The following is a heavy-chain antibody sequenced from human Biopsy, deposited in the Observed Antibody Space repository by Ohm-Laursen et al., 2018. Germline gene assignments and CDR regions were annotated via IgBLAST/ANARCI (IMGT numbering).Heavy chain of an antibody. V-gene: IGHV3-30*18. CDR1: VFSFTSNG. CDR3: AKDLRNNNWGVEN. D-gene: IGHD7-27*01. Sequence: SLRLSRASSVFSFTSNGMHWGRQRPRTGLERVAVISDDGRNKYYIDSVRGRFTISRDNSKNTLYLQMNNLRAEDTAVFYCAKDLRNNNWGVENWGQGTLVTVSS. J-gene: IGHJ4*02. CDR2: ISDDGRNK.